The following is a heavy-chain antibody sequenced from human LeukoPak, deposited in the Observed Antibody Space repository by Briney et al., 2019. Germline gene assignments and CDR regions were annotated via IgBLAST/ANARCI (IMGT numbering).Heavy chain of an antibody. Sequence: GSLRLSCAASGFTVSSNYMSWVRQPPGKGLEWIGSIYHSGSTYYNPSLKSRVTISVDTSKNQFSLKLSSVTAADTAVYYCASPGSGSYGMDVWGKGTTVTVSS. D-gene: IGHD3-10*01. V-gene: IGHV4-38-2*01. CDR1: GFTVSSNY. CDR3: ASPGSGSYGMDV. J-gene: IGHJ6*04. CDR2: IYHSGST.